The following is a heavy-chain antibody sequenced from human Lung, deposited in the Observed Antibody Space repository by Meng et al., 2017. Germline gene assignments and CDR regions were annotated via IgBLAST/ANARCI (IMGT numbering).Heavy chain of an antibody. CDR3: ATRGNPYLNC. Sequence: QGQLVQAGAEVRKPGASVNVSCEASGYTLSSDGFSWVRQAPGQGLEWLGWINTYNGKTDYAQKFQGRITMTTDTFTSTAYMELRNLRSDDTAVYYRATRGNPYLNCWGQGTLVTVSS. J-gene: IGHJ4*02. V-gene: IGHV1-18*01. CDR1: GYTLSSDG. CDR2: INTYNGKT.